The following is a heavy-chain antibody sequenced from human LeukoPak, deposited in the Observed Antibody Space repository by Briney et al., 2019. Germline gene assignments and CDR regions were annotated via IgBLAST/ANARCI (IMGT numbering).Heavy chain of an antibody. D-gene: IGHD1-20*01. CDR3: ATVSGITGTYDMDV. V-gene: IGHV1-24*01. Sequence: ASVKVSCKVSGYTLTELSMHWVRQAPGKGLEWMGGFDPEDGETIYAQKFQGRVTMTEDTSTDTAYMELSSLRSEDTAVYYCATVSGITGTYDMDVWGQGTTVTVSS. CDR1: GYTLTELS. CDR2: FDPEDGET. J-gene: IGHJ6*02.